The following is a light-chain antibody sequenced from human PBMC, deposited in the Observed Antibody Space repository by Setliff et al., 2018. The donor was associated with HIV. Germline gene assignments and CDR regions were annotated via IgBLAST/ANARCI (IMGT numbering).Light chain of an antibody. Sequence: LTQPPSVSVAPGKTARITCGGNNIGGKSVHWYQQKPGQAPVLVVYDDNDRPSGIPERFSGSNSGNTATLTISRVEAGDEADYYCQVWDSSSDHHYVFGTGTKVTVL. J-gene: IGLJ1*01. CDR1: NIGGKS. CDR2: DDN. CDR3: QVWDSSSDHHYV. V-gene: IGLV3-21*03.